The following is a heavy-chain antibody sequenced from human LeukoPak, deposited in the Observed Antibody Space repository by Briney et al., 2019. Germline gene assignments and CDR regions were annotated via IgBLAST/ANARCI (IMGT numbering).Heavy chain of an antibody. D-gene: IGHD3-10*01. V-gene: IGHV1-2*02. CDR1: GYTFTGYY. CDR2: INPNSGGT. CDR3: ARFSGYYYYYGMDV. Sequence: ASVKVSFKASGYTFTGYYMHWVRQAPGQGLEWMGWINPNSGGTNYAQKFQGRVTMTRDTSISTAYMELSRLRSDDTAVYYCARFSGYYYYYGMDVWGQGTTVTVSS. J-gene: IGHJ6*02.